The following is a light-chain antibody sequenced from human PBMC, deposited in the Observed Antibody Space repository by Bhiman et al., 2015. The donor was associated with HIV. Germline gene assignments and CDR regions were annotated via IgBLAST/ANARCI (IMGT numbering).Light chain of an antibody. CDR1: SSDIGDWNF. CDR2: DVS. CDR3: SSYSRDRALLYV. J-gene: IGLJ1*01. V-gene: IGLV2-14*03. Sequence: HSALTQPAFVSGSLGQSITISCTGTSSDIGDWNFVSWYQQYPGKAPKVLIFDVSNRPSGISNRFSGSKSGNTASLTISGLLPEDEADYYCSSYSRDRALLYVFGSGTRSPS.